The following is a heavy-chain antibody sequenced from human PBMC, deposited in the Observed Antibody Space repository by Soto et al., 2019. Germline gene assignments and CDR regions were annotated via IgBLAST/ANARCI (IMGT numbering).Heavy chain of an antibody. D-gene: IGHD2-2*01. CDR3: ARESSSTSANWFDP. Sequence: VGSLRLSCVASGFTFSAYYMTWIRQAPGKGLEWVSYIGSSGSPIYHADSVKGRFAISRDNAKNSLFLQMNSLRAEDTAVYYCARESSSTSANWFDPWGQGTLVTVSS. V-gene: IGHV3-11*01. J-gene: IGHJ5*02. CDR1: GFTFSAYY. CDR2: IGSSGSPI.